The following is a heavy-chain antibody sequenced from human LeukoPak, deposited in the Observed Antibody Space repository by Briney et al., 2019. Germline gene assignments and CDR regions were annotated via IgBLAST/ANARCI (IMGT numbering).Heavy chain of an antibody. V-gene: IGHV1-69*04. J-gene: IGHJ3*02. D-gene: IGHD3-22*01. CDR3: ARAYYYDSSGYYYEVHAFDI. Sequence: ASVKVSCKASGGTFSSYAISWVRQPPGQGLEWMGRIIPILGIANYAQKFQGRVTITADKSTSTAYMELSSLRSEDTAVYYCARAYYYDSSGYYYEVHAFDIWGQGTMVTVSS. CDR2: IIPILGIA. CDR1: GGTFSSYA.